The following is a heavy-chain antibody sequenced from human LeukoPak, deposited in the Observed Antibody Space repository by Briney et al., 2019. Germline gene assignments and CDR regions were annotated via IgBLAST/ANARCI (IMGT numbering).Heavy chain of an antibody. J-gene: IGHJ4*02. Sequence: PGGSPRLSCAASGFTFSSYWMHWVRQAPGKGLVWVSRINSDGSSTSYADSVKGRFTISRDNAKNTLYLQMNSLRAEDTAVYYCARVTYGDLFDYWGQGTLVTVSS. D-gene: IGHD4-17*01. V-gene: IGHV3-74*01. CDR3: ARVTYGDLFDY. CDR1: GFTFSSYW. CDR2: INSDGSST.